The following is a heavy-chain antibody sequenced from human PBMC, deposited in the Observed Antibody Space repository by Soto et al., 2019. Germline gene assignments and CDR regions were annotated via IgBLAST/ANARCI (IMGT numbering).Heavy chain of an antibody. CDR1: GDSVSSRFW. D-gene: IGHD6-13*01. CDR2: IYHSGSA. CDR3: ARYNAASGTYYFDC. J-gene: IGHJ4*02. V-gene: IGHV4-4*02. Sequence: QVELQESGPGLVKPSGTLSLTCAVSGDSVSSRFWWSWVRQSPGKGLEWIGEIYHSGSANYNPSLKSRVTKSVDNSKNQFSLKLNSVTAADTAVYYCARYNAASGTYYFDCWGQGTLVTVSS.